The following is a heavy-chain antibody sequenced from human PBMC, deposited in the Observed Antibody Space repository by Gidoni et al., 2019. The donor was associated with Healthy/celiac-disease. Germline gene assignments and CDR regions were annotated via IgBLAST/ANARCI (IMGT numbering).Heavy chain of an antibody. D-gene: IGHD6-13*01. Sequence: QVQLVQSGAEVKKPGASVTVSCKASGYTFTSYDINWVRQATGQGLEWMGWMNPNSGNTGYAQKFQGRVTMTRNTSISTAYMELSSLRSEDTAVYYCARRAAAGDYYYYYYMDVWGKGTTVTVSS. CDR1: GYTFTSYD. CDR3: ARRAAAGDYYYYYYMDV. CDR2: MNPNSGNT. V-gene: IGHV1-8*01. J-gene: IGHJ6*03.